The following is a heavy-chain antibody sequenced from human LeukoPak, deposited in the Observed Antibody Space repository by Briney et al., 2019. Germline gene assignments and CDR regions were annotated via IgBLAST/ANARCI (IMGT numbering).Heavy chain of an antibody. J-gene: IGHJ4*02. Sequence: PSETLSLTCTVSGGSISSYYWSWIRQPPGKGLEWIGYIYHSGSTYYNPSLKSRVTISVDRSKNQFSLKLSSVTAADTAVYYCARGLRVWGSYRYDYWGQGTLVTVSS. D-gene: IGHD3-16*02. CDR2: IYHSGST. V-gene: IGHV4-59*12. CDR3: ARGLRVWGSYRYDY. CDR1: GGSISSYY.